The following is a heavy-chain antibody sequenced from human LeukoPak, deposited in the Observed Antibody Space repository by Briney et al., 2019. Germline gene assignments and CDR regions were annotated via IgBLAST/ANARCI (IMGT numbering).Heavy chain of an antibody. V-gene: IGHV1-3*01. D-gene: IGHD3-10*01. Sequence: ASVNVSCKASGYTFTIYAMHWVRQAPGQRLEWMGWINAGNGNTKYSQKFQGRVTITRDTSASTAYMELSSLRSEDTAVYYCARDVDGSGVFDYWGQGTLVTVSS. J-gene: IGHJ4*02. CDR1: GYTFTIYA. CDR2: INAGNGNT. CDR3: ARDVDGSGVFDY.